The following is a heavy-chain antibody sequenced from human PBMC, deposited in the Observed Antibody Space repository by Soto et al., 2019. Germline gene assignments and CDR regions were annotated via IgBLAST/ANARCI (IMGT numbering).Heavy chain of an antibody. CDR2: IIPIFGTA. J-gene: IGHJ4*02. Sequence: RASVKVSCKASGGTFSSYAISWVRQAPGQGLEWMGGIIPIFGTANYAQKFQGRVTITADESTSTAYMELSSLRSEDTAVYYCAREVDHSKAVALDYWGQGTLVTVSS. V-gene: IGHV1-69*13. CDR3: AREVDHSKAVALDY. CDR1: GGTFSSYA. D-gene: IGHD6-19*01.